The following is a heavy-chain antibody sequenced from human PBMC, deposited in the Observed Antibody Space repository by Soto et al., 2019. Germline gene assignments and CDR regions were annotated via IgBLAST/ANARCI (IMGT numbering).Heavy chain of an antibody. Sequence: QVQLQESGPGLVKPSQTLSLTCTVSGGSISSGGYYWSWIRQHPGKGLEWIGYIYYSGSTYYTPSLMSRVTISVDTSKNQFSLKLSSVTAADTAVYYCARAAHYSSPFRWFDPWGQGTLVTVSS. CDR2: IYYSGST. CDR3: ARAAHYSSPFRWFDP. D-gene: IGHD6-13*01. V-gene: IGHV4-31*03. CDR1: GGSISSGGYY. J-gene: IGHJ5*02.